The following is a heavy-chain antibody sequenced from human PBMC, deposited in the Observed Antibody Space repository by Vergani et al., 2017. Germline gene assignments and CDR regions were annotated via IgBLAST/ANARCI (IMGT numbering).Heavy chain of an antibody. Sequence: QVQLQESGPGLVKPSQTLSLTCTVSGGSISSGSYYWSWLRQPAGKGLEWIGRIYTSGSTNYNPSLKSRVTISVDTSKNQFSLKLSSVTAADTAVYYCARDGGYCSGGSCYRGQYDYYYGMDVWGQGTTVTVSS. CDR3: ARDGGYCSGGSCYRGQYDYYYGMDV. V-gene: IGHV4-61*02. CDR2: IYTSGST. CDR1: GGSISSGSYY. D-gene: IGHD2-15*01. J-gene: IGHJ6*02.